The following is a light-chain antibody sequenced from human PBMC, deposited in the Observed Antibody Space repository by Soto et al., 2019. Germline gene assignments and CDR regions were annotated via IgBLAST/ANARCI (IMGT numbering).Light chain of an antibody. CDR3: AAWDGSLQSVV. CDR2: TNN. V-gene: IGLV1-44*01. J-gene: IGLJ3*02. Sequence: QSVLTQPPSASGAPGQRVTISCSGSNSNIGSHVVNWYQQVPGTAPKLLIYTNNQRPSGVPDRFSDSKSGTSASLAIRGLQSEDEADYYCAAWDGSLQSVVFGGGTKLTVL. CDR1: NSNIGSHV.